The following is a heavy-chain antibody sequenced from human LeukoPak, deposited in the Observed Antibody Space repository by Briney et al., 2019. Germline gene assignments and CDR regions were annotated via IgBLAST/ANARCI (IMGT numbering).Heavy chain of an antibody. CDR3: AREYCSSTSCPYYYYYYGMGV. CDR1: GYTFTSYA. CDR2: INAGNGNT. D-gene: IGHD2-2*01. Sequence: GASVKVSCKASGYTFTSYAMHWVRQAPGQRLEWMGWINAGNGNTKYSQKFQGRVTITRDTSASTAYMELSSLRSEDAAVYYCAREYCSSTSCPYYYYYYGMGVWGKGTTVTVSS. V-gene: IGHV1-3*01. J-gene: IGHJ6*04.